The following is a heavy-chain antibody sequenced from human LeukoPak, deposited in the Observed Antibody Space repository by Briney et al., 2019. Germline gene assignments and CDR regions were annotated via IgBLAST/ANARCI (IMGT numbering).Heavy chain of an antibody. CDR1: GGSFSGYY. D-gene: IGHD3-10*01. Sequence: PSETLSLTCAVYGGSFSGYYWSWIRQPPGKGLEWIGEINHSGSTNYNPSLKSRVTISVDTSKNQFSLKLSSVTAADTAVYYCARHYGGWFGELSPANWFDPWGQGTLVTVSS. J-gene: IGHJ5*02. V-gene: IGHV4-34*01. CDR3: ARHYGGWFGELSPANWFDP. CDR2: INHSGST.